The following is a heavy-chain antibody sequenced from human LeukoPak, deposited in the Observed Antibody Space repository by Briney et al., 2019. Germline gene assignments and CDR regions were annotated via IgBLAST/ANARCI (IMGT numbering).Heavy chain of an antibody. CDR3: ARSARLMKGVVEVTALDD. CDR2: ISSSSSYI. J-gene: IGHJ4*02. D-gene: IGHD3-3*01. V-gene: IGHV3-21*01. Sequence: GGSLRLSCAASGFTFSSYSMNWVRQAPGKGLEWVSSISSSSSYIYYADSVKGRFTIARDNAKNSVYLEMNSLRADDTAVYYCARSARLMKGVVEVTALDDWGQGTLVTVSS. CDR1: GFTFSSYS.